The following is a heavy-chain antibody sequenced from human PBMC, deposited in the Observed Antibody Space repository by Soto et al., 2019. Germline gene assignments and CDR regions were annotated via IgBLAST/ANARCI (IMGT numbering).Heavy chain of an antibody. CDR3: AKSTTVTTGSHYYGMDV. Sequence: EVQLLESGGGLVQPGGSLRLSCAASGFTFSSYAMSWVRQAPGKGLEWVSAISGSGGSTYYADSVKGRFTISRDNSKNTLYLQMNSVRAEDTAVYYCAKSTTVTTGSHYYGMDVWGQGTTVTVSS. CDR2: ISGSGGST. D-gene: IGHD4-17*01. J-gene: IGHJ6*02. CDR1: GFTFSSYA. V-gene: IGHV3-23*01.